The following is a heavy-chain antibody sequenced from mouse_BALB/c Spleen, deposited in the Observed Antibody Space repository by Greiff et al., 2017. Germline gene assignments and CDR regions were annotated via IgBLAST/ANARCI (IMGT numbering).Heavy chain of an antibody. D-gene: IGHD1-2*01. J-gene: IGHJ4*01. CDR3: ESGDYGYVGAMDY. Sequence: VQLQQSGPGLVKPSQSLSLTCTVTGYSITSDYAWNWIRQFPGNKLGWMCYISYSGSTSYNPSLKSRITITRDTSNNQFFLQLNSVTTEDTATYYGESGDYGYVGAMDYWGQGTSVTVSS. CDR1: GYSITSDYA. V-gene: IGHV3-2*02. CDR2: ISYSGST.